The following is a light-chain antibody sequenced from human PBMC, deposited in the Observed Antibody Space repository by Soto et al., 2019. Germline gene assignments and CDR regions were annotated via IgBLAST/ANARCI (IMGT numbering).Light chain of an antibody. CDR1: SSNIGAGYD. CDR2: GNS. Sequence: HSVLTQPPSVSGAPGQRVTISCTGSSSNIGAGYDVHWYQQLPGTAPKLLIYGNSNRPSGVPDRFSGSKSGTSASLAITGLQAEDEADYYCQSYDSSLGYVFGTGTKLTVL. V-gene: IGLV1-40*01. J-gene: IGLJ1*01. CDR3: QSYDSSLGYV.